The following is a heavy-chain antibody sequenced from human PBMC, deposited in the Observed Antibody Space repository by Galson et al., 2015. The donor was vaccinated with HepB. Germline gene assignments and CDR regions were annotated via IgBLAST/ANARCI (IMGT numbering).Heavy chain of an antibody. CDR3: ATTLEMATAPEDYFDY. CDR1: GYTLTDLS. CDR2: FDPEDGET. V-gene: IGHV1-24*01. J-gene: IGHJ4*02. D-gene: IGHD5-24*01. Sequence: SVKVSCKVSGYTLTDLSMHWVRQAPGKGLEWMGGFDPEDGETIYAQKFQGRVTMTEDTSTDTAYMELSSLRSEDTAVYYCATTLEMATAPEDYFDYWGQGTLVTVSS.